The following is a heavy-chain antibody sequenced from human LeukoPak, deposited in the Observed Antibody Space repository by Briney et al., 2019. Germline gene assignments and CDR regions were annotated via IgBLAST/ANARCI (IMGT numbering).Heavy chain of an antibody. V-gene: IGHV4-34*01. Sequence: TSETLSLTCAVYGVSFSGYYWSWIRQPPGKGLEWIGEINHSGSTNYNPSLKSRVTISVDTSKNQFSLKLSSVTAADTAVYYCARCPGSIAARRLRYFDLWGRGTLVTVSS. CDR1: GVSFSGYY. J-gene: IGHJ2*01. D-gene: IGHD6-6*01. CDR3: ARCPGSIAARRLRYFDL. CDR2: INHSGST.